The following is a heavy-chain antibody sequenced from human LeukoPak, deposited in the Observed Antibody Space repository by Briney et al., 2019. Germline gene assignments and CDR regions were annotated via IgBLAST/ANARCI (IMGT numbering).Heavy chain of an antibody. CDR3: ARGRYCSGGSCSGSYFDY. J-gene: IGHJ4*02. CDR1: GLTFSSYA. V-gene: IGHV3-23*01. D-gene: IGHD2-15*01. CDR2: ISGSGGST. Sequence: PGGSLRLSCAASGLTFSSYAMSWVRQAPGKGLEWFSGISGSGGSTYYADSVKGRFTISRDNSKNTLYLQMNSLRAEDTALYYCARGRYCSGGSCSGSYFDYWGQGTLVTVSS.